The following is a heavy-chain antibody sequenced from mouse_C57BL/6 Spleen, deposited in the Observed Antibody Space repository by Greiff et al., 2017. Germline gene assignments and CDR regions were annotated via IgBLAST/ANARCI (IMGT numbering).Heavy chain of an antibody. CDR2: ISSGSSTI. CDR3: AKNGYYVWFAY. J-gene: IGHJ3*01. V-gene: IGHV5-17*01. Sequence: EVKLMESGGGLVKPGGSLKLSCAASGFTFSDYGMHWVRQAPEKGLEWVAYISSGSSTIYSADTVKGRFPISRDNAKNTLFLQMTSLRSEDTAMYYCAKNGYYVWFAYWGQGTLVTVSA. CDR1: GFTFSDYG. D-gene: IGHD2-3*01.